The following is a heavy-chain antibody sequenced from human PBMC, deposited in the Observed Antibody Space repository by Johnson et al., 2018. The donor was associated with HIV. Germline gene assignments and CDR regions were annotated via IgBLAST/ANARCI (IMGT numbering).Heavy chain of an antibody. D-gene: IGHD3-10*01. CDR2: SSSSGTTI. CDR1: GFSFSDYY. J-gene: IGHJ3*02. Sequence: QVQLVESGGGLVQPGGSLRLSCVVSGFSFSDYYMSWIRQSPEKGLEWVSYSSSSGTTIYYADSVKGRFTISRDNAMNSLYLQMDSLRAEDTAVYYCARFEALITTHRVVGEAFDIWGQGTMVIVSS. CDR3: ARFEALITTHRVVGEAFDI. V-gene: IGHV3-11*04.